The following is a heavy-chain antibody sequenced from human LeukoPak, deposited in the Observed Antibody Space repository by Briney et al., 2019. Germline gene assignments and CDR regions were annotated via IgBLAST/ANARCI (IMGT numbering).Heavy chain of an antibody. CDR2: ISGSGGST. J-gene: IGHJ4*02. V-gene: IGHV3-23*01. D-gene: IGHD3-10*01. Sequence: PGGSLRLSCAASGFTFSSYAMSWVRQAPGKGLEWVSIISGSGGSTNYADSVKGRFTISRDNSKNTLYLQMYSLRAEDTAVYHCAKPYYGSGSYYGFNYYAFDYWGQGTLVTVSS. CDR1: GFTFSSYA. CDR3: AKPYYGSGSYYGFNYYAFDY.